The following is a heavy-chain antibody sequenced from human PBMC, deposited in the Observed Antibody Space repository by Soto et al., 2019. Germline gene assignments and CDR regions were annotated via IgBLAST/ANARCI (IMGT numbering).Heavy chain of an antibody. D-gene: IGHD2-2*01. Sequence: SGPTLVKPTQTLTLTCTFSGFSLSTSGVGVGWIRQPPGKDLEWLALIYWDDDKRYSPSLKSRLTITKDTSKNQVVLTMTNMDPVDTSTYYCAHSGVPAAIFDYWGQGTLVTVSS. CDR3: AHSGVPAAIFDY. V-gene: IGHV2-5*02. CDR2: IYWDDDK. J-gene: IGHJ4*02. CDR1: GFSLSTSGVG.